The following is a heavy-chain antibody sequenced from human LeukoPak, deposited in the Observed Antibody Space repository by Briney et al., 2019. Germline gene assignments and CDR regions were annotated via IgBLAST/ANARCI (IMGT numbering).Heavy chain of an antibody. V-gene: IGHV3-30*18. CDR2: ISPDGSNK. D-gene: IGHD3-10*01. Sequence: GRSLRLSCAASGFTFSSYGMHWVRQAPGKGLEWVAVISPDGSNKYYADSVKGRFTISRDNSKNTLYLQMNSLRVEDTAVYNCAKELYFGSGSYPDYRGQGTLVTVSS. CDR3: AKELYFGSGSYPDY. J-gene: IGHJ4*02. CDR1: GFTFSSYG.